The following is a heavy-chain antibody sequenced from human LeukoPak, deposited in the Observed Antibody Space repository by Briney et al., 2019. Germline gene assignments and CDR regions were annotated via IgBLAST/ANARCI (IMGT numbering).Heavy chain of an antibody. Sequence: ASVKVSCKSSGYTFTGYYIHWVRQAPGQGLEWMGWINPNNGATTYAQKFQDSVSMTRDTSVSTAYMELRWLRSVGSAVYFCARGSGLPDSNGFHYFDYWGQGTLVAVSS. D-gene: IGHD3-22*01. CDR3: ARGSGLPDSNGFHYFDY. CDR2: INPNNGAT. V-gene: IGHV1-2*02. CDR1: GYTFTGYY. J-gene: IGHJ4*02.